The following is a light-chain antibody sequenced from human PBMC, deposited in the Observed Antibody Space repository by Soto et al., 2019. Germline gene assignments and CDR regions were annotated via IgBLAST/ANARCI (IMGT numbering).Light chain of an antibody. V-gene: IGLV2-11*01. CDR1: SSDVGGYNY. Sequence: QSVRTQPRSVSGSPGQSVAISCTGTSSDVGGYNYVSWYQQHPGKAPKLMIYDVTKRPSGVPDRFSASKSGNTASLTISGLQADDEADYYCCSYAGSYSYVFGTGTKVTVL. CDR2: DVT. CDR3: CSYAGSYSYV. J-gene: IGLJ1*01.